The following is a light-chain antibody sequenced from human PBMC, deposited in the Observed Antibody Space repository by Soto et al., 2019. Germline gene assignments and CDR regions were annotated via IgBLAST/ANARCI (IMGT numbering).Light chain of an antibody. V-gene: IGKV3-15*01. CDR3: QQYNNWPPRT. J-gene: IGKJ1*01. CDR1: QSVSSN. CDR2: DAS. Sequence: EIVMTQSPATLSVSPGERATLSCRASQSVSSNLAWYQQKPGQAPRLLIYDASTRATGIPARFSGSGSGTEFTLTISSLQSEDTAVYYWQQYNNWPPRTFGQGTKVEIK.